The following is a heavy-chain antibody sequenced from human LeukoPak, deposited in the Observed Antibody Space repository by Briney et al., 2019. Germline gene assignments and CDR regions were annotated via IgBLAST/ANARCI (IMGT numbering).Heavy chain of an antibody. J-gene: IGHJ4*02. CDR1: GLSVSSKY. V-gene: IGHV3-53*01. Sequence: GGSLRLSCAASGLSVSSKYMNWVRQAPGKGLEWVSLLYSGGSTYYADSVKGRFTIFRDSSKNTVYLQMNSLRAEDTAVYYCAARDCSTTSCYGGLFDYWGQGTLVTVSS. D-gene: IGHD2-2*01. CDR2: LYSGGST. CDR3: AARDCSTTSCYGGLFDY.